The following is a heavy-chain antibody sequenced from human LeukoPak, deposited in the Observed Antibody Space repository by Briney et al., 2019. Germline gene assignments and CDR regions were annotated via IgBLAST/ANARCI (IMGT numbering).Heavy chain of an antibody. CDR2: IYHSGAT. CDR3: ARGRATYYDSSGYYFDAFDI. CDR1: GGSISSSSSIC. D-gene: IGHD3-22*01. V-gene: IGHV4-4*02. Sequence: SETLSLTCAVSGGSISSSSSICWTWVRQPPGKGLEWIGEIYHSGATNYNPSLKSRVTMLLDKSKNQFSLKLSSVTAADTAVYYCARGRATYYDSSGYYFDAFDIWGQGTMVTVSS. J-gene: IGHJ3*02.